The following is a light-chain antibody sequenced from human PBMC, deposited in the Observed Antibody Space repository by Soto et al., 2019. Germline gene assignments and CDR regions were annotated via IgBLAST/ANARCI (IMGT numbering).Light chain of an antibody. CDR3: QSYDNSLNGWV. Sequence: QSVLTQPPSVSGAPGQTVTLSCTGSTSNVGAGYDVHWYQHLPGAAPKLLIYSNRNRPSGVPDRFSASKSGTSASLAITGLQAEDEADYFCQSYDNSLNGWVFGGGTKVTVL. J-gene: IGLJ3*02. CDR1: TSNVGAGYD. CDR2: SNR. V-gene: IGLV1-40*01.